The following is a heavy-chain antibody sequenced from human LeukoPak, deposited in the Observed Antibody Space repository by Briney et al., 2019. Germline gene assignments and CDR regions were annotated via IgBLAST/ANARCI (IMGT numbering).Heavy chain of an antibody. D-gene: IGHD5-24*01. CDR3: ARGGPRRDGYNADH. J-gene: IGHJ4*02. CDR1: GGSISSYY. Sequence: PSETLSLTCTVSGGSISSYYWSWIRQPPGKGLEWIGYIYYTGSTTYNPSLKSRVTISVDTSKNQFSLRLSSVTAADTAVYYCARGGPRRDGYNADHWGQGTLVTVSS. V-gene: IGHV4-59*01. CDR2: IYYTGST.